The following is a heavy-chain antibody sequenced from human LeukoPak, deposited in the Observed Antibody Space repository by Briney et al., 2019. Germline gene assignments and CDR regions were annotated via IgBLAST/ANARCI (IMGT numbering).Heavy chain of an antibody. D-gene: IGHD2-8*01. V-gene: IGHV3-30*18. CDR2: ISYDGSNK. Sequence: GGSLRLSCAASGFTFSSYGMHWVRQAPGKGLEWVAVISYDGSNKYYADSVKGRFTISRDNSKNTLYLQMNSLRAEDTAVYYCAKDTNAAGPHFDYWGQGTLVTVSS. CDR1: GFTFSSYG. CDR3: AKDTNAAGPHFDY. J-gene: IGHJ4*02.